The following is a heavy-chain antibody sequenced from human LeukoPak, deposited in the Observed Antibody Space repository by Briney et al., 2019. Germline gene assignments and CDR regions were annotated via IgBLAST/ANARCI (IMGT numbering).Heavy chain of an antibody. Sequence: SETLSLTCAVYGGSLSNYYWSWIRQPPGKGLEWIGEINHSGSTNYNPSLKSRVTISVDMSKNQFSLELSFVTTADTAVYYCARGPASGSNFAWFDPWGQGTLVTVSS. CDR1: GGSLSNYY. V-gene: IGHV4-34*01. J-gene: IGHJ5*02. CDR3: ARGPASGSNFAWFDP. CDR2: INHSGST. D-gene: IGHD3-10*01.